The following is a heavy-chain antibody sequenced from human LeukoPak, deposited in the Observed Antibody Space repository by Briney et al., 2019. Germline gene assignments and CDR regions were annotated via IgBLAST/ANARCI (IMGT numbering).Heavy chain of an antibody. Sequence: PSETLSLTCTVSGGSISSYYWSWIRQPPGKGLEWIGYIYYSGSTNYNPSLKSRVTISVDTSKNQSSLKLSSVTVADTAVYYCARDSSGWYGGSDYWGQGTLVTVSS. CDR2: IYYSGST. J-gene: IGHJ4*02. V-gene: IGHV4-59*01. CDR1: GGSISSYY. D-gene: IGHD6-19*01. CDR3: ARDSSGWYGGSDY.